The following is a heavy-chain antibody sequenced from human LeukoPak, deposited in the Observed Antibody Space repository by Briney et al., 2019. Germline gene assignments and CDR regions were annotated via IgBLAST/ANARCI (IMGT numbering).Heavy chain of an antibody. V-gene: IGHV2-5*02. CDR3: AHRQDESSSWYAPFDY. J-gene: IGHJ4*02. Sequence: SGPTLVHPSQTLTLTFTFSGFSLSTSAVGVGWIRQPPGKALEWLALIYWDDDKRYSPSLKSRLTITKDNTRNQVVLTLTNMDPVDTATYYCAHRQDESSSWYAPFDYWGQGTLVTVSS. CDR2: IYWDDDK. D-gene: IGHD6-13*01. CDR1: GFSLSTSAVG.